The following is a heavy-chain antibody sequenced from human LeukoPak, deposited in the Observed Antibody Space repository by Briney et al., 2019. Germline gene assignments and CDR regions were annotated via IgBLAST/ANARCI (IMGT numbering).Heavy chain of an antibody. CDR1: GDSISSYY. J-gene: IGHJ4*02. CDR3: ARGNNYFDY. Sequence: SETLSLTCTVSGDSISSYYWTWIRQPPGKGLEWIGYIYYSGSTNYNPSLKSRVTISVDTSKNQFSLKLNSVTAADTAVYYCARGNNYFDYWGQGTLVTVSS. CDR2: IYYSGST. V-gene: IGHV4-59*01.